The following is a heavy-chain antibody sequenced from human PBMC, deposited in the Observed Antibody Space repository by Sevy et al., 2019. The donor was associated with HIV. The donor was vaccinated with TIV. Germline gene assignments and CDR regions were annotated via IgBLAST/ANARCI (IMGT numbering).Heavy chain of an antibody. CDR1: GFTFSSYS. CDR2: ISSSSSYI. J-gene: IGHJ4*02. CDR3: ARDTYCTNGVCQDFDY. D-gene: IGHD2-8*01. V-gene: IGHV3-21*01. Sequence: GGSLRLSCAASGFTFSSYSMNWVRQAPGKGLEWVSSISSSSSYIYYADSVKGRFTISRDNAKNSLYLQMNSLRAEDTAVYYCARDTYCTNGVCQDFDYWGQRTLVTVSS.